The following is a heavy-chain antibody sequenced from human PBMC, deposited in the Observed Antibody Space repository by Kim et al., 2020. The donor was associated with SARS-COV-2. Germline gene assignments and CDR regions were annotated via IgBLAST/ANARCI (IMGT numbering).Heavy chain of an antibody. V-gene: IGHV4-4*07. CDR2: IYTSGST. CDR3: ARDYHDSSGYTYNWFDP. CDR1: GGSISSYY. Sequence: SETLSLTCTVSGGSISSYYWSWIRQPAGKGLEWIGRIYTSGSTNYNPSLKSRVTMSVDTSKNQFSLKLSSVTAADTAVYYCARDYHDSSGYTYNWFDPWGQGTLVTVSS. J-gene: IGHJ5*02. D-gene: IGHD3-22*01.